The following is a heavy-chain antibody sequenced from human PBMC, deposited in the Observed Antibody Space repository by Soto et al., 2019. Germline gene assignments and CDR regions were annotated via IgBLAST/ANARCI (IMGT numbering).Heavy chain of an antibody. Sequence: PGGSLRLSCAASGFTFSSYAMHWVRQAPGKGLEWVAVISYDGSNKYYAESVKGRFTISRDNSKNTLYLQMNSLRAEDTAVYYCARAVYHASSNGWGQGTLVTVS. D-gene: IGHD5-18*01. J-gene: IGHJ4*02. CDR1: GFTFSSYA. CDR2: ISYDGSNK. V-gene: IGHV3-30-3*01. CDR3: ARAVYHASSNG.